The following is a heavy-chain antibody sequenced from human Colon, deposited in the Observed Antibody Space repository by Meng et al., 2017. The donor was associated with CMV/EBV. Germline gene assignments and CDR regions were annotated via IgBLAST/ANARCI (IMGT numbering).Heavy chain of an antibody. CDR2: IYYSGSA. V-gene: IGHV4-59*01. Sequence: SETLSLTCTVSGVSISSSYWSWFRQSPGKGLEWVGYIYYSGSANYNPSLESRVTISVDPSRNQFSLKLRSVTAADTATYFCAREFIEDNWFHPWGQGTLVTVSS. J-gene: IGHJ5*02. CDR3: AREFIEDNWFHP. D-gene: IGHD3-16*02. CDR1: GVSISSSY.